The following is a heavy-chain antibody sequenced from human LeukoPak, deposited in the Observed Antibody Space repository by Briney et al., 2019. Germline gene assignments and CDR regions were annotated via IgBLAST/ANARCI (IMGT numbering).Heavy chain of an antibody. CDR3: ARVSCRTPSCYELHFGY. D-gene: IGHD2-2*01. CDR2: ISSGSTYI. J-gene: IGHJ4*02. V-gene: IGHV3-21*01. CDR1: GFTFSNYN. Sequence: PGGSLRLSCAASGFTFSNYNINWIRQAPGKGLEWVSSISSGSTYIYYADSVRGRFTISRDNAKDSLFLQMNSLRAEDTAVYYCARVSCRTPSCYELHFGYWGQGTLVTVSS.